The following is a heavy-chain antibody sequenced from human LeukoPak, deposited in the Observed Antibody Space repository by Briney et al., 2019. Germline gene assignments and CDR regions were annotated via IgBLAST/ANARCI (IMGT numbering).Heavy chain of an antibody. Sequence: PSETLSLTCTVSGGSISSYYWSWIRQPPGKGLEWIGYFSYIENTNYNPSLKSRVTISVDTSKNQFSLKLTSVTAADTDVYYCARHGGSYSFDWWGQGTLVTVSS. J-gene: IGHJ4*02. CDR1: GGSISSYY. CDR2: FSYIENT. D-gene: IGHD1-26*01. V-gene: IGHV4-59*08. CDR3: ARHGGSYSFDW.